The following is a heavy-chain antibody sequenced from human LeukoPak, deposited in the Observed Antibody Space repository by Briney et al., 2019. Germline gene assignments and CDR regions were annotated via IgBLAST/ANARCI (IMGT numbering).Heavy chain of an antibody. D-gene: IGHD3-10*01. CDR3: AKDGRRGSGSYYNAGLDY. Sequence: GGSLRLSCAASGFTFSSYWMHWVRQAPGKGLVWVSRINSDGSSTSYADSVKGRFTISRDNAKNSLYLQMNSLRAEDTALYYCAKDGRRGSGSYYNAGLDYWGQGTLVTVSS. J-gene: IGHJ4*02. CDR1: GFTFSSYW. V-gene: IGHV3-74*01. CDR2: INSDGSST.